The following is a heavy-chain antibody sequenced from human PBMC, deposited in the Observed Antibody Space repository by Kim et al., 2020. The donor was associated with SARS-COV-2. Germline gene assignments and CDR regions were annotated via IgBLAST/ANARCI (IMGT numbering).Heavy chain of an antibody. J-gene: IGHJ5*02. CDR3: AREGYYGSGSYYWFDP. Sequence: SETLSLTCTVSGGSISSSSYYWGWIRQPPGKGLEWIGSIYYSGSTYYNPSLKSRVTISVDTSKNQFSLKLSSVTAADTAVYYCAREGYYGSGSYYWFDPWGQGTLVTVSS. CDR1: GGSISSSSYY. CDR2: IYYSGST. D-gene: IGHD3-10*01. V-gene: IGHV4-39*07.